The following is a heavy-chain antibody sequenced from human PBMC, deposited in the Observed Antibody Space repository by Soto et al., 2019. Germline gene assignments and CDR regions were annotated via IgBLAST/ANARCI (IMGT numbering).Heavy chain of an antibody. J-gene: IGHJ4*02. CDR3: ARVRREYDNSGPVDY. CDR2: IYYGGST. CDR1: GGSISSGDYS. Sequence: SETLSLTCAVSGGSISSGDYSWNWIRQPPGKGMEWIGYIYYGGSTYYNPSLQSRVTMSVDRSRNQFSLKLNSVTAADTAVYYCARVRREYDNSGPVDYWGQGTLVTVSS. D-gene: IGHD3-22*01. V-gene: IGHV4-30-2*01.